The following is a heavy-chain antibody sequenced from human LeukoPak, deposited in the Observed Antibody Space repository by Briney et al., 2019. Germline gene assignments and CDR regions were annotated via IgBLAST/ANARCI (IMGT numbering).Heavy chain of an antibody. D-gene: IGHD3-10*01. CDR3: AREAASYYYGSGSYYY. J-gene: IGHJ4*02. V-gene: IGHV1-2*02. CDR2: INPNSGGT. CDR1: GYTFTGYY. Sequence: GASVKVSCKASGYTFTGYYMHWVRQAPGQGLEWMGWINPNSGGTNYTQKFQGRVTMTRDTSISTAYMELRSLRSDDTAVYYCAREAASYYYGSGSYYYWGQGTLVTVSS.